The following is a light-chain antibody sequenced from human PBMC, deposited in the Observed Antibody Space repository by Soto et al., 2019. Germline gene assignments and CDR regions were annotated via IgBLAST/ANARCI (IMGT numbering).Light chain of an antibody. Sequence: SVLTQPASVSGSPGQSITISCTGTSSDVGGYNYVSWYQQHPGKAPKLMIYDVSNRPSGVSNRFSGSKSGNTASLTISGLQAEDEADYYCSSYTSSSTLEGVFGTGTKVTVL. CDR3: SSYTSSSTLEGV. CDR1: SSDVGGYNY. J-gene: IGLJ1*01. V-gene: IGLV2-14*01. CDR2: DVS.